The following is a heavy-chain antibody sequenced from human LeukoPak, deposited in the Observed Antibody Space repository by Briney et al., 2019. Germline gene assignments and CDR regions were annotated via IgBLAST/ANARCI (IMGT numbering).Heavy chain of an antibody. CDR1: GFTVSSNY. Sequence: GGSLRLSCAASGFTVSSNYMSWVRQAPGKGLEWVSVIYSGGSTYYADSVKGRFTISRDNSKNTLYLQMNSLRAEDTAVYYCAKSTAFYCSSTSCPGYLQHWGQGTLVTVSS. V-gene: IGHV3-53*01. CDR3: AKSTAFYCSSTSCPGYLQH. CDR2: IYSGGST. D-gene: IGHD2-2*01. J-gene: IGHJ1*01.